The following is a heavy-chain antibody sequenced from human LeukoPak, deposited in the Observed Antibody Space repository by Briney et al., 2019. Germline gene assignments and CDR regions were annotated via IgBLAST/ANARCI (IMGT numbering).Heavy chain of an antibody. Sequence: PGGSLRLSCAASGFTFDDYAMHWVRQAPGKGLEWVSGISWNSGIIGYADSVKGRFTISRDNAKNSLYLQMNSLRAEDTALYYCAKGAGAGGYCSSTSCYTRSGRMDVWGKGTTVTVSS. V-gene: IGHV3-9*01. CDR3: AKGAGAGGYCSSTSCYTRSGRMDV. CDR2: ISWNSGII. J-gene: IGHJ6*03. D-gene: IGHD2-2*02. CDR1: GFTFDDYA.